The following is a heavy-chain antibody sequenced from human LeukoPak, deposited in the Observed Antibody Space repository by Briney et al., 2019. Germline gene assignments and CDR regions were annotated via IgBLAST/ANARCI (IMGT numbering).Heavy chain of an antibody. Sequence: GGSLRLSCVVSGFTSGFTFSSRWMHWVRQAPGQGLVLVSLVKNDGSTNYADSVKGRFTVSSDNAENTLYLNMNNLRVEDTALYFCHPLGYTSNWGQGTLVTVSS. CDR1: GFTFSSRW. CDR3: HPLGYTSN. CDR2: VKNDGST. D-gene: IGHD6-13*01. J-gene: IGHJ4*02. V-gene: IGHV3-74*01.